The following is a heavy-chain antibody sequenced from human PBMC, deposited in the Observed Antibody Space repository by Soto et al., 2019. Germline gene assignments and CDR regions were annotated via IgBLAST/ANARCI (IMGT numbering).Heavy chain of an antibody. Sequence: SSETLSLTCTVSGGSISSGDYYWSWIRQPPGKGLEWIGYIYYSGSTYYNPSLKSRVTISVDTSKNQFSLKLSSVTAADTAVYYCARGFTQYYYDSSGYYPRLWGQGTLVTVSS. V-gene: IGHV4-30-4*01. CDR1: GGSISSGDYY. J-gene: IGHJ4*02. D-gene: IGHD3-22*01. CDR2: IYYSGST. CDR3: ARGFTQYYYDSSGYYPRL.